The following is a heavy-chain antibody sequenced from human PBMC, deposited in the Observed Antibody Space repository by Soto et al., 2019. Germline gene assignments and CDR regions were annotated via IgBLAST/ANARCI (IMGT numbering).Heavy chain of an antibody. Sequence: SETLSLTCTVSGGSISSSSYYWGWIRQPPGKGLEWIGSIYYSGSTYYNPSLKSRVTISVDTSKNQSSLKLSSVTAADTAVYYCASQMVRGVSPQSYGMDVWGQGTTVTVSS. CDR1: GGSISSSSYY. CDR3: ASQMVRGVSPQSYGMDV. D-gene: IGHD3-10*01. V-gene: IGHV4-39*01. J-gene: IGHJ6*02. CDR2: IYYSGST.